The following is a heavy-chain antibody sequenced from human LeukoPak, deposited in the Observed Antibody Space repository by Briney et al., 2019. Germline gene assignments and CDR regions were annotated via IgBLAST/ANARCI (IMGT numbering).Heavy chain of an antibody. Sequence: GGSLRLSCAASGFTFNSYAVSWVRQAPGKGLEWVSGISGSGGSTYYADSVKGRFTVSRDNSKNTLYMQMNSLRVEDTAVYYCAKGRIPNYYFDYWGQGTLVTVSS. CDR2: ISGSGGST. V-gene: IGHV3-23*01. D-gene: IGHD2-2*02. CDR1: GFTFNSYA. J-gene: IGHJ4*02. CDR3: AKGRIPNYYFDY.